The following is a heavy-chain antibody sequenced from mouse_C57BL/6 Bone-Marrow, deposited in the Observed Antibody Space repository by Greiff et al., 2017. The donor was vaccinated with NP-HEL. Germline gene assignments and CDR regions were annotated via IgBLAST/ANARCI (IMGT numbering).Heavy chain of an antibody. CDR1: GYTFTEYT. D-gene: IGHD1-1*01. J-gene: IGHJ1*03. CDR2: FYPGSGSI. CDR3: AKDYYGSSYWYFDV. V-gene: IGHV1-62-2*01. Sequence: VQGVESGAELVKPGASVKLSCKASGYTFTEYTIHWVKQRSGQGLEWIGWFYPGSGSIKYNEKFKDKATLTADKSSSTVYMELSRLTSEDSAVYFCAKDYYGSSYWYFDVWGTGTTVTVSS.